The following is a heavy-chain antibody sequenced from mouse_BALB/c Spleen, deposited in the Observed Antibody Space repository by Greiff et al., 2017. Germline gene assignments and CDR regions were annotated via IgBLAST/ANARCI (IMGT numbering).Heavy chain of an antibody. V-gene: IGHV1-26*01. CDR2: INPNNGGT. Sequence: EVQLQQSGPELVKPGASVKMSCKASGYTFTDYYMNWVKQSHGKSLEWIGDINPNNGGTSYNQKFKGKATLTVDKSSSTAYMQLNSLTSEDSAVYYCARGDNWDGAWFAYWGQGTLVTVSA. D-gene: IGHD4-1*02. CDR1: GYTFTDYY. J-gene: IGHJ3*01. CDR3: ARGDNWDGAWFAY.